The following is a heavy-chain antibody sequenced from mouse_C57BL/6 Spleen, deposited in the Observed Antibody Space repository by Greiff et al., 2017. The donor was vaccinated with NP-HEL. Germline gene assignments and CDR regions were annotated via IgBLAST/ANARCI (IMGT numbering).Heavy chain of an antibody. CDR3: ASLFDGYSYFDY. J-gene: IGHJ2*01. Sequence: EVMLVESGGDLVKPGGSLKLSCAASGFTFSSYGMSWVRQTPDKRLEWVATISSGGSYTYYPDSVKGRFTISRDNAKNTLYLQLSSLKSDDTTIYYCASLFDGYSYFDYWGQGTTLTVSS. D-gene: IGHD2-3*01. CDR1: GFTFSSYG. V-gene: IGHV5-6*01. CDR2: ISSGGSYT.